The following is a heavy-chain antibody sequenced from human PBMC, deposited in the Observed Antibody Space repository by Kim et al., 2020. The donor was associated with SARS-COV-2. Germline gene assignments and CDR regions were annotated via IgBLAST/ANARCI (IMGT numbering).Heavy chain of an antibody. CDR3: ARARSGICGGDCYYFDY. V-gene: IGHV4-31*02. J-gene: IGHJ4*02. Sequence: LKSRVTISVDTSKNQFSLKLSAVTAADTAVYYCARARSGICGGDCYYFDYWGQGTLVTVSS. D-gene: IGHD2-21*02.